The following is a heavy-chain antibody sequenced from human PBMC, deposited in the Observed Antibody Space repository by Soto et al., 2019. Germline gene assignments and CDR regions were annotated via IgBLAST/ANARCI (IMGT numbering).Heavy chain of an antibody. CDR3: AKDPRSSGYYLAYFDY. CDR1: GFTFSSYG. J-gene: IGHJ4*02. CDR2: ISYDGSNK. V-gene: IGHV3-30*18. D-gene: IGHD3-22*01. Sequence: PGGSLRLSCAASGFTFSSYGMHWVRQAPGKGLEWVAVISYDGSNKYYADSVKGRFTISRDNSKNTLYQQMNSLRAEDAAVYYCAKDPRSSGYYLAYFDYWGQGTLVTVSS.